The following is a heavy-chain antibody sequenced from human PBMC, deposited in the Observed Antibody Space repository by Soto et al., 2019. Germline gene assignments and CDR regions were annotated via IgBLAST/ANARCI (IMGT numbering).Heavy chain of an antibody. CDR2: IRTYNGET. J-gene: IGHJ6*02. CDR1: GYTFSAYD. Sequence: ASVKVSCKTTGYTFSAYDIYWVRQAPGQGLEWMGWIRTYNGETYYAQKFQTRVTMTTDKSTDTAYMDLRSLTSDDTAIYYCARAGAAPYYYYGLDVWGQGTTVTVSS. CDR3: ARAGAAPYYYYGLDV. D-gene: IGHD3-10*01. V-gene: IGHV1-18*01.